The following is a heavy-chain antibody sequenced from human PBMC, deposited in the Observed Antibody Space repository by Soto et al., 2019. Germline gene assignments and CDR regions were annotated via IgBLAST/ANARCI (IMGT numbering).Heavy chain of an antibody. CDR1: GGSISSGGFS. Sequence: SETLSLTCAVSGGSISSGGFSWSWIRQPPGKGLEWIGYIYHSGSTYYNPSLKSRVTISVDRSKNQFSLKLSSVTAADTAVYYCARADSYGSFDYWGQGTLVTVSS. J-gene: IGHJ4*02. CDR2: IYHSGST. D-gene: IGHD5-18*01. V-gene: IGHV4-30-2*01. CDR3: ARADSYGSFDY.